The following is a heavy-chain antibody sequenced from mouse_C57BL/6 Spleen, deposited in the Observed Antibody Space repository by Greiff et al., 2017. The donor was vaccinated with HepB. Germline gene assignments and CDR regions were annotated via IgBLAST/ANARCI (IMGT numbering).Heavy chain of an antibody. CDR3: ARPGTGSYFDY. Sequence: QVQLQQPGAELVRPGTSVKLSCKASGYTFTSYWLHWVKPRPGQGLEWIGMIDPSDSYTNYNQKFKGKATFTVDTSSSTAYMQLSSLTSEDSAVYYFARPGTGSYFDYWGQGTTLTVSS. J-gene: IGHJ2*01. CDR1: GYTFTSYW. V-gene: IGHV1-59*01. CDR2: IDPSDSYT. D-gene: IGHD4-1*01.